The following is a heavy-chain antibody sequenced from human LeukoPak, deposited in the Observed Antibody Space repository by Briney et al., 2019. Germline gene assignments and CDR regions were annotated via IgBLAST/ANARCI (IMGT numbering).Heavy chain of an antibody. Sequence: GGSLRLSCAASGFTFSSYGMHWVRQAPGKGLEWVSGISWNSDTIAYADSVKGRFTISRDNAKNSLYLQMNSLRPEDTALYYCAKGFLYYYYYGVDVWGQGTTVTVSS. V-gene: IGHV3-9*01. J-gene: IGHJ6*02. CDR3: AKGFLYYYYYGVDV. CDR1: GFTFSSYG. CDR2: ISWNSDTI. D-gene: IGHD2-21*01.